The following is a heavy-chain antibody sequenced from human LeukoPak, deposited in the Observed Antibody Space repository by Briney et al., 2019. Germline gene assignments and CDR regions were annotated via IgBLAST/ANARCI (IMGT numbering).Heavy chain of an antibody. CDR3: QKTAYDMDV. V-gene: IGHV3-7*05. CDR1: SLTHSRHW. J-gene: IGHJ6*02. CDR2: INEDGSQK. Sequence: GGSRRLSCAASSLTHSRHWMSWVRQAPGKGLERVADINEDGSQKHHVDSVKGRFSISRDNAKNSLNLQMNSLRAEDTAFYYCQKTAYDMDVWGQGTPVTVSS.